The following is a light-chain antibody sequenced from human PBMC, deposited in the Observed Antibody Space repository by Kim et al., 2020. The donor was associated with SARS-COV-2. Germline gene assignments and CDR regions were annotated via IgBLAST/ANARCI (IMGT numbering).Light chain of an antibody. V-gene: IGKV1-5*01. CDR3: QQYKSYSIT. J-gene: IGKJ5*01. CDR1: QSISSW. CDR2: DAS. Sequence: GDRVTITCRASQSISSWLAWYQQKPGKAPNLLIYDASSLESGVPSRFSGSGSGTEFTLTISSLQPDDFETYYCQQYKSYSITFGQGTRLEIK.